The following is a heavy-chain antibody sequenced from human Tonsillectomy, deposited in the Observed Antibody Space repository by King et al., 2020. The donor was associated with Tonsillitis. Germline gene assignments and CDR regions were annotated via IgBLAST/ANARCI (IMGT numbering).Heavy chain of an antibody. V-gene: IGHV1-69*09. CDR1: GGTFSSYA. CDR2: IVPILGIA. CDR3: AREGTSSSSGGWAH. D-gene: IGHD6-6*01. J-gene: IGHJ4*02. Sequence: QLVQSGAEVKKPGSSVKVSCKASGGTFSSYAFSWGRQAPGQGLEWMGRIVPILGIANYAQKFQGRVTMSADISTSTAYMDLSSLRSEDTAVYYWAREGTSSSSGGWAHWGQGTLVTVSS.